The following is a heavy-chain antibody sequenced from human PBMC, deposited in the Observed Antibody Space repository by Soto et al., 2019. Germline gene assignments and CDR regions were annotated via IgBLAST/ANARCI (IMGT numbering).Heavy chain of an antibody. CDR2: IFYSGST. V-gene: IGHV4-30-4*01. D-gene: IGHD5-12*01. Sequence: QVQLQESGPGLVKPSQTLSLTCTVSGGSISSGDYYWSWIRQPPGKGLEWNGYIFYSGSTYYNPSLKSRVTISVDTSKNQFSLQLGSVTAADTAVYYCARWLGYGPHFDYWGQGTLVTVSS. CDR3: ARWLGYGPHFDY. CDR1: GGSISSGDYY. J-gene: IGHJ4*02.